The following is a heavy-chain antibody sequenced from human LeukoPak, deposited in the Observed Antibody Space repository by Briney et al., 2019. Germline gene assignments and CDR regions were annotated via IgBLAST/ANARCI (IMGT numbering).Heavy chain of an antibody. D-gene: IGHD6-6*01. CDR3: ARGGPFLSSSSSKEYYFDY. CDR1: GYDFINYG. J-gene: IGHJ4*02. CDR2: ISLYNGNT. Sequence: ASVKVSXKASGYDFINYGITWVRQAPGQGLEWMGWISLYNGNTDYKLQGRVTMTTDTSTSTAYMELRSLRSDDTAVYYCARGGPFLSSSSSKEYYFDYWGQGTLVTVSS. V-gene: IGHV1-18*01.